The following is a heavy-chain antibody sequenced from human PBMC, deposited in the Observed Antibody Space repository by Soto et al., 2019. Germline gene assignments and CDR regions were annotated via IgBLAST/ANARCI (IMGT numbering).Heavy chain of an antibody. V-gene: IGHV4-31*03. CDR2: MYYSVST. CDR3: ARAPSFYYDSSGYYYDDGEFEY. J-gene: IGHJ4*02. Sequence: QVQLQESGPGLVKPSQTLSLTCTVSGGSISSGGYYWSWIRQHPGKGLEWVGYMYYSVSTYYNPSLTSRVIISVGTSKNQFSLELSSVTAADTAVYYCARAPSFYYDSSGYYYDDGEFEYWGQGTLVTVAS. CDR1: GGSISSGGYY. D-gene: IGHD3-22*01.